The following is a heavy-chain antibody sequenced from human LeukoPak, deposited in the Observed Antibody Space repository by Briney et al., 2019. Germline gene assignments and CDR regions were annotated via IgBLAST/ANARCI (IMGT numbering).Heavy chain of an antibody. CDR2: ISAYNGNT. J-gene: IGHJ3*02. Sequence: ASVKVSCKASGYTFTSYGISWVRQAPGQGLEWMGWISAYNGNTNYAQKLQGRVTMTTDTSTSTAYMELRSLRSDDTAVYYCARVAGYYDSSGYYRDAFDIWGQGTMVTVSS. CDR1: GYTFTSYG. CDR3: ARVAGYYDSSGYYRDAFDI. V-gene: IGHV1-18*01. D-gene: IGHD3-22*01.